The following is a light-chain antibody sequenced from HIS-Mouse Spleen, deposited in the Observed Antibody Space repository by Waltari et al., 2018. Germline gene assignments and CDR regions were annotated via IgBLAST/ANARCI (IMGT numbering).Light chain of an antibody. CDR1: QGISSY. Sequence: IQLTQSPSFLSASVGDRVTITCRASQGISSYLAWYQQKPGKAPNLLIYAASPLQSGVPSRFSGSGSGTEFTLTISSLQPEDFATYYCQQLNSYPPTFGQGTKVEIK. J-gene: IGKJ1*01. CDR3: QQLNSYPPT. CDR2: AAS. V-gene: IGKV1-9*01.